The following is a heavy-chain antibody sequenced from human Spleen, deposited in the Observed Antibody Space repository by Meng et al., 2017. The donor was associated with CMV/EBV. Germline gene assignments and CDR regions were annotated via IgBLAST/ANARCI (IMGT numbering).Heavy chain of an antibody. V-gene: IGHV3-30*04. J-gene: IGHJ4*02. D-gene: IGHD1-7*01. CDR1: GFTFSSYA. CDR2: TSYDGGNR. CDR3: ARAPLNYYFDY. Sequence: LSCAASGFTFSSYAMHWVRQAPGKGLEWVAVTSYDGGNRFYADSVKGRFTISRDNSKNTLYLQMNSLRAEDSAVYYCARAPLNYYFDYWGQGTLVTVSS.